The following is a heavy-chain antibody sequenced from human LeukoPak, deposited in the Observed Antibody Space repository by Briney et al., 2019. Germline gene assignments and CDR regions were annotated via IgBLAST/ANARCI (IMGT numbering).Heavy chain of an antibody. Sequence: PSETLSLTCTVSGGSISSSSYYWGWIRQPPGKGLEWIGSIYYSGSTYYNPSLKGRVTISVDTSKNQFSLKLSSVTAADTAVYYCARVLSSWTWIDYWGQGTLVTVSS. CDR3: ARVLSSWTWIDY. V-gene: IGHV4-39*07. J-gene: IGHJ4*02. CDR2: IYYSGST. CDR1: GGSISSSSYY. D-gene: IGHD6-13*01.